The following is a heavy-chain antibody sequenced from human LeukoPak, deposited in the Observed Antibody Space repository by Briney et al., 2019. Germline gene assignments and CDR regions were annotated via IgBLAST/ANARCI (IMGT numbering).Heavy chain of an antibody. Sequence: GASVKVSCKASGYTFTSYGISWVRQAPGQGLEWMGWISAYNGNTSYAQKLQGRVTMTTDTSTSTAYMELRSLRSDDTAVYYCARGPGLVGATRRPFDYWGQGTLVTVSS. CDR1: GYTFTSYG. CDR3: ARGPGLVGATRRPFDY. D-gene: IGHD1-26*01. J-gene: IGHJ4*02. V-gene: IGHV1-18*01. CDR2: ISAYNGNT.